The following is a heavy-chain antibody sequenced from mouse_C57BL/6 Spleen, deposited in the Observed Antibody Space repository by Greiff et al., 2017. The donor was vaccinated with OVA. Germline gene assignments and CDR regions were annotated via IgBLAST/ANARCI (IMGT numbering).Heavy chain of an antibody. CDR1: GYTFTDYY. CDR3: ARNDYALYYFDY. J-gene: IGHJ2*01. CDR2: INPNNGGT. Sequence: VQLQQSGPELVKPGASVKISCKASGYTFTDYYMNWVKQSHGKSLEWIGDINPNNGGTSYNQKFKGKATLTVDKSSSTASMELRSLTSEDSAVYYSARNDYALYYFDYWGQGTTLTVSS. D-gene: IGHD2-4*01. V-gene: IGHV1-26*01.